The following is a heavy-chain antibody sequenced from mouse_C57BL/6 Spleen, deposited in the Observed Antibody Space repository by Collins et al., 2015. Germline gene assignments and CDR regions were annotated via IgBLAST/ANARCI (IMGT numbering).Heavy chain of an antibody. V-gene: IGHV1-78*01. CDR3: ARYGYYGYFDV. CDR1: GYTFTDHT. D-gene: IGHD2-2*01. J-gene: IGHJ1*03. Sequence: QVQLQQSDAELVKPGASVKVSCKVSGYTFTDHTIHWMKQRPEQGLEWIGYIYPRDGSARYNEKFKGKGTLTADKSSSTTYMQLNSLTSEGSAVYFCARYGYYGYFDVWGTGTTVTVSS. CDR2: IYPRDGSA.